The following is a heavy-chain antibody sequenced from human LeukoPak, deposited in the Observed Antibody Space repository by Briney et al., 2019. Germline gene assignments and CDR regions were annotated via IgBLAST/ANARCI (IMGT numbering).Heavy chain of an antibody. Sequence: SQTLSLTCTVSGGSISSGGYYWSWIRQPPGKGLEWIGYIYYSGSTYYNPSLKSRVTISVDTSKNQFSLKLSSVTAADTAVYYCARYRDSSGYRDDAFDIWGQGTMVTVSS. CDR1: GGSISSGGYY. CDR3: ARYRDSSGYRDDAFDI. D-gene: IGHD3-22*01. CDR2: IYYSGST. V-gene: IGHV4-30-4*08. J-gene: IGHJ3*02.